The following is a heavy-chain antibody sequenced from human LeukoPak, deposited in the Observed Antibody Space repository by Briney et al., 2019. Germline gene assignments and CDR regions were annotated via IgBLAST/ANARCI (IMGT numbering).Heavy chain of an antibody. CDR1: GFTFSNYG. CDR3: AKDGDDCIDS. J-gene: IGHJ4*02. D-gene: IGHD3-22*01. Sequence: PGGSLRLSCAASGFTFSNYGMSWVRQAPGKGLEWVSGILGSGSATYYADSVRGRFTISRDNFRNTLSLYMASLTPEDTAVYYCAKDGDDCIDSWGQGTLVTVSS. V-gene: IGHV3-23*01. CDR2: ILGSGSAT.